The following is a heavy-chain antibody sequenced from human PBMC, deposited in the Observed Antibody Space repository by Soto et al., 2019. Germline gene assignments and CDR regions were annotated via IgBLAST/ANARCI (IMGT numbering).Heavy chain of an antibody. CDR3: ARRGRDGYNFDY. V-gene: IGHV4-34*01. Sequence: PSETLSLTCAVYGGSFSGYYWSWIRQPPGKGLEWIGEINHSGSTNYNPSLKSRVTISVDTSKNQSSLKLSSVTAADTAVYYCARRGRDGYNFDYWGQGTLVTVSS. CDR2: INHSGST. J-gene: IGHJ4*02. D-gene: IGHD5-12*01. CDR1: GGSFSGYY.